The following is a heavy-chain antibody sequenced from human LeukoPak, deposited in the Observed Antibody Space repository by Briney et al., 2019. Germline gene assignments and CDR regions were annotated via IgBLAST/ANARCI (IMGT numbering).Heavy chain of an antibody. J-gene: IGHJ4*02. Sequence: PGGSLRLSCAASGFTFGSSWMYWVRQAPGKGLVWVSRINSDESITTYADSVKGRFTISRDNAKYTLYLQMNSLRAEDTAAYYCARGLVPGFLDYWGQGTPVTVSS. CDR1: GFTFGSSW. CDR2: INSDESIT. V-gene: IGHV3-74*01. D-gene: IGHD4-11*01. CDR3: ARGLVPGFLDY.